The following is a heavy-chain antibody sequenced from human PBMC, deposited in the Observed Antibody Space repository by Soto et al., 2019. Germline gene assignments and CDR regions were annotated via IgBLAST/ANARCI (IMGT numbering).Heavy chain of an antibody. J-gene: IGHJ6*02. CDR1: GFTFSSYA. D-gene: IGHD6-6*01. CDR2: ISYDGSNK. V-gene: IGHV3-30-3*01. CDR3: ARESGGEYSSSHFGRYYYYYGMDV. Sequence: GGSLRLSCAASGFTFSSYAMHWVRQAPGKGLEWVAVISYDGSNKYYADSVKGRFTISRDNSKNTLYLQRNSLRAEDTAVYYCARESGGEYSSSHFGRYYYYYGMDVWGQGTTVTVSS.